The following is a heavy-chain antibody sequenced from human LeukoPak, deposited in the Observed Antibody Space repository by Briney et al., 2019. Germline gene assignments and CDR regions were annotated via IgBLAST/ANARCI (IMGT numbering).Heavy chain of an antibody. Sequence: SETPSLTCAVYGGSFSGYYWSWIRQPPGKGLEWIGEINHSGSTNYNPSLKSRVTISVDTSKNQFSLKLSSVTAADTAVYYCARHGHDYVWGSYRPWGQGTLVTVSS. D-gene: IGHD3-16*02. CDR2: INHSGST. V-gene: IGHV4-34*01. J-gene: IGHJ5*02. CDR1: GGSFSGYY. CDR3: ARHGHDYVWGSYRP.